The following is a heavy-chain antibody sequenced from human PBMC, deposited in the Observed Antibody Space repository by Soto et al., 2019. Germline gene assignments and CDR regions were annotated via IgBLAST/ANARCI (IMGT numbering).Heavy chain of an antibody. CDR2: IYHKGLT. Sequence: SETLSLTCTVSGGSISSYYWSWIRQPPGKGLEWIGYIYHKGLTYYNPSLKSRVTISVDTSKNQFSLKLSSVTAADTAVYYCARADPDKWFDPWGQGTLVTVS. CDR1: GGSISSYY. J-gene: IGHJ5*02. CDR3: ARADPDKWFDP. V-gene: IGHV4-59*12.